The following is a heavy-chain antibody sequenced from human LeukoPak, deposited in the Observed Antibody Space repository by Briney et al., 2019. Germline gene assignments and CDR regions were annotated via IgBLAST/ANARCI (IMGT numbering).Heavy chain of an antibody. CDR3: ARGSLCSSTSCYAHYFDY. CDR1: GFTFSSYG. CDR2: IWYDGSNK. D-gene: IGHD2-2*01. V-gene: IGHV3-33*01. J-gene: IGHJ4*02. Sequence: GGSLRLPCAASGFTFSSYGMHWVRQAPGKGLEWVAVIWYDGSNKYYADSVKGRFTISRDNSKNTLYLQMNSLRAEDTAVYYCARGSLCSSTSCYAHYFDYWGQGTLVTVSS.